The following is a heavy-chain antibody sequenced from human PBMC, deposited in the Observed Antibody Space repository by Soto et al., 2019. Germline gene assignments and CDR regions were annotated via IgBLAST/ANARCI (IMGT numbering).Heavy chain of an antibody. CDR1: GGSFSGYY. J-gene: IGHJ4*02. V-gene: IGHV4-34*01. CDR3: ARAPRGVGFDY. Sequence: KPSETLSLTCAVYGGSFSGYYWSWIRQPPGKGLEWIGEINHSGSTNYNPSLKSRVTISVDTSKNQFSLKLSSVTAADTAVYYCARAPRGVGFDYWGQGTLVTVSS. D-gene: IGHD1-26*01. CDR2: INHSGST.